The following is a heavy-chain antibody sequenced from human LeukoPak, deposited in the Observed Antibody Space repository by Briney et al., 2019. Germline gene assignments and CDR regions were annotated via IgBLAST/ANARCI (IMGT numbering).Heavy chain of an antibody. Sequence: PGGSLRLSCAASGFTFSSYGMHWVRQAPGKGLEWVAVISYDGSNKYYADSVKGRFTISRDNSKNTLYLQMNSLRAEDTAVYYCAKDLRATYYDFWSGYYPDLSGYGMDVWGQGTTVTVSS. CDR2: ISYDGSNK. V-gene: IGHV3-30*18. CDR3: AKDLRATYYDFWSGYYPDLSGYGMDV. D-gene: IGHD3-3*01. J-gene: IGHJ6*02. CDR1: GFTFSSYG.